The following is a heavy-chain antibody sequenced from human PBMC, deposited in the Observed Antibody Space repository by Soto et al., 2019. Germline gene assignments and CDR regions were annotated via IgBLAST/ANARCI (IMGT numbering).Heavy chain of an antibody. CDR1: GFTFTSYW. CDR2: INKDGSEK. Sequence: EVQVVESGGGLVQPGGSLRLSCAASGFTFTSYWMTWVRQAPGRGLEWVANINKDGSEKSYVDSVKGRFTISTDNAKISLYLQMNTLISDYTAVYYCVREIASRLWGKGTTVIVSS. D-gene: IGHD2-21*01. V-gene: IGHV3-7*01. J-gene: IGHJ6*04. CDR3: VREIASRL.